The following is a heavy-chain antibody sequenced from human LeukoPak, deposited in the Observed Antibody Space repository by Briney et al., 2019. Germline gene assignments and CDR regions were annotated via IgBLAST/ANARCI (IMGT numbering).Heavy chain of an antibody. V-gene: IGHV1-58*02. D-gene: IGHD3-16*02. J-gene: IGHJ2*01. CDR2: IVVGSGNT. CDR3: AARSYYDYVWGSYRSNWYFDL. CDR1: GFTFTSSA. Sequence: EASVKVSCKASGFTFTSSAMQWVRQARGQRLEWIGWIVVGSGNTNYAQKLQERVTITRDMSTSTAYMELSSLRSEDTAVYYCAARSYYDYVWGSYRSNWYFDLWGRGTLVTVSS.